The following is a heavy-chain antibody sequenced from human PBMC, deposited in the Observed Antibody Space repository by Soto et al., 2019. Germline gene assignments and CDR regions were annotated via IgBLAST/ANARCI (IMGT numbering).Heavy chain of an antibody. D-gene: IGHD3-3*01. Sequence: SVKVSCKASGGTFSSYAISWVRQAPGQGLEWMGGIIPIFGTANYAQKFQGRVTITADESTSTAYMELSSLRSEDTAVYYCASTTINNYDFWSGYYRSFDPWGQGTLVTVS. CDR1: GGTFSSYA. V-gene: IGHV1-69*13. J-gene: IGHJ5*02. CDR3: ASTTINNYDFWSGYYRSFDP. CDR2: IIPIFGTA.